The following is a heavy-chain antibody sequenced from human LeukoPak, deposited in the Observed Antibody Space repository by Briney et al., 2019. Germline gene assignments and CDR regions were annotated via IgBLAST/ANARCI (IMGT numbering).Heavy chain of an antibody. D-gene: IGHD2-2*01. CDR3: VKDRCDRTTCPEV. CDR1: GFTFSSYA. J-gene: IGHJ4*02. V-gene: IGHV3-23*01. Sequence: PGGSLRLSRAASGFTFSSYAMSWVRQAPGKGLEWVSGISGTGGSTYYTDSVKGRFTISRDNSKNTLHLQMSSLRAEDTALYYCVKDRCDRTTCPEVWGQGTLVTVSS. CDR2: ISGTGGST.